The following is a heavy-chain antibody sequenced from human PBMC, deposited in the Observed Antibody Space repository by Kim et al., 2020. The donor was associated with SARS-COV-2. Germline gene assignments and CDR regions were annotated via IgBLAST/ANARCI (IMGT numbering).Heavy chain of an antibody. V-gene: IGHV1-69*01. Sequence: QKFQGRVTITADESTSTAYMELSSLRSEDTAVYYCARDGLRFLGFYGMDVWGQGTTVTVSS. D-gene: IGHD3-3*01. CDR3: ARDGLRFLGFYGMDV. J-gene: IGHJ6*02.